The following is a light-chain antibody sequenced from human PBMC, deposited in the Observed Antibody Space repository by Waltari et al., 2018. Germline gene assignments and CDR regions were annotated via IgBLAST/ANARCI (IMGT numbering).Light chain of an antibody. J-gene: IGKJ5*01. CDR1: ESIGRY. V-gene: IGKV3-11*01. Sequence: EIVLTQSPATLSLSPGERATLSCRASESIGRYLAWYQQKPGQAPRRLIYDASNRATGIPVRFTGSGSGTDFTLAISSLETDDFALYYCQHRSNWPAFGQGTRLEIK. CDR3: QHRSNWPA. CDR2: DAS.